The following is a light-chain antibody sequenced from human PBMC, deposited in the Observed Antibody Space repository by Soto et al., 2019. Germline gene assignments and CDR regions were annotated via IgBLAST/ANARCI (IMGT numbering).Light chain of an antibody. Sequence: DIQMTQSPSSLSASVGDRVTITCRASQSISSYLNWYQQKPGKAPKLLIYAASSLQSGVPSRFSGSGSGTDFTLTISSLEPEDFAVYYCQQRSNRLPITFGQGTRLEIK. CDR3: QQRSNRLPIT. V-gene: IGKV1-39*01. J-gene: IGKJ5*01. CDR1: QSISSY. CDR2: AAS.